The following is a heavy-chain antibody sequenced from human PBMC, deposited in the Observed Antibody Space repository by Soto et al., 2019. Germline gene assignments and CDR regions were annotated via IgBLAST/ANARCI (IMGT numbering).Heavy chain of an antibody. CDR1: GLTFSDYY. Sequence: GGSLRLSCAVSGLTFSDYYMSWIRQAPGKGLEWVSYISSRGSSIYYADSVRGRFTISRDNAKNSLYLQMNGLRAEDTAVYYCARGYYDFWSGYYISPYGMDVWGPGTKVTVYS. V-gene: IGHV3-11*01. CDR2: ISSRGSSI. D-gene: IGHD3-3*01. J-gene: IGHJ6*02. CDR3: ARGYYDFWSGYYISPYGMDV.